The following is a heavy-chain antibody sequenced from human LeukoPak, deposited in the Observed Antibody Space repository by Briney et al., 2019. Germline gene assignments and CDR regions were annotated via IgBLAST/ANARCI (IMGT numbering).Heavy chain of an antibody. V-gene: IGHV1-18*01. CDR1: GYTFTSYG. CDR2: FSAYNGNT. CDR3: ARELYDYVWGSYLSNNWFDP. D-gene: IGHD3-16*01. Sequence: ASVKVSCKASGYTFTSYGISWVRQAPGQGLEWMGWFSAYNGNTNYAQKLQGRVTMTTDTSTSTAYMELRSLRSDDTAVYYCARELYDYVWGSYLSNNWFDPWGQGTLVTVSS. J-gene: IGHJ5*02.